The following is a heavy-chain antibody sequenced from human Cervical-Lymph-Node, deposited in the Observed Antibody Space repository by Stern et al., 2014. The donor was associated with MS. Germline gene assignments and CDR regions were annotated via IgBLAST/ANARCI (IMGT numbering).Heavy chain of an antibody. D-gene: IGHD1-26*01. V-gene: IGHV4-61*02. J-gene: IGHJ4*02. CDR3: ARGHWELLGNNYFDS. CDR1: GASISSGTSY. Sequence: QLVESGPGLVKPSQTLSLTCTVSGASISSGTSYWSWIRQPAGGGLEWIGRLHASGATYYNPSLKSRVTISGDTSKNQFSLNLNSVTAADTAVYYCARGHWELLGNNYFDSWGQGTLVTVSS. CDR2: LHASGAT.